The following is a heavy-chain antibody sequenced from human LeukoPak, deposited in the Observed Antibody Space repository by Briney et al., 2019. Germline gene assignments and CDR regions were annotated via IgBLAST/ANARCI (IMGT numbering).Heavy chain of an antibody. Sequence: GGSLRLSCAASGFTVSSNYMSWVRQAPGKGLEWVSVIYSGGSTYYADSVKGRFTISRDNSKNTLYLQMNSLRAEDTAVYYCARDQCSGGSCYSFDYWGQGTLVTVSS. V-gene: IGHV3-53*01. CDR2: IYSGGST. J-gene: IGHJ4*02. D-gene: IGHD2-15*01. CDR1: GFTVSSNY. CDR3: ARDQCSGGSCYSFDY.